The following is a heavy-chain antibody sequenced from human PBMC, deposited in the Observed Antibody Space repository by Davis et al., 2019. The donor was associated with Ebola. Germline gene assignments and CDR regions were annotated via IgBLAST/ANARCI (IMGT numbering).Heavy chain of an antibody. Sequence: GESLKISCAASGFTFSSYAMSWVRQAPGKGLEWVSAISVSGGSTYYADSVKGRFTISRDNSKNTLYLQMNSLGAEDTAVYYCAKVISSSSGDYFDYWGQGTLVTVSS. CDR1: GFTFSSYA. J-gene: IGHJ4*02. V-gene: IGHV3-23*01. CDR2: ISVSGGST. D-gene: IGHD6-6*01. CDR3: AKVISSSSGDYFDY.